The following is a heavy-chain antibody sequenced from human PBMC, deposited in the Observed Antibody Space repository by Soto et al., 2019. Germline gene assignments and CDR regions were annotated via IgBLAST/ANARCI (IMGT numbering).Heavy chain of an antibody. CDR1: GFTFSAYA. CDR3: AKYGDELFGHPVTAPALWF. J-gene: IGHJ4*02. Sequence: PGGSLRLSCVTSGFTFSAYAMTWVRQAPGKGLEWVSTITGNTFIKNYADSVEGRFTVSRDNTRDTLYLQMNSLVAEDTALYYCAKYGDELFGHPVTAPALWFWGQGTLVTVSS. V-gene: IGHV3-23*01. D-gene: IGHD2-21*02. CDR2: ITGNTFIK.